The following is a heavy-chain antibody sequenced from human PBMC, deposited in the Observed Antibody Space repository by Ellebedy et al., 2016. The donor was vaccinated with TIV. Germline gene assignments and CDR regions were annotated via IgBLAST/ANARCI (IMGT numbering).Heavy chain of an antibody. D-gene: IGHD2-2*03. V-gene: IGHV2-5*02. Sequence: SGPTLVKPTQTLTLTCTFSGFSLNTSGVGVGWIRQSPGKAMEWLTFIYWDDDKSYRPSLESRLTITKDTSKNQVVLTMTNVDPLDTATYYCARAWGGSCFDYWGQGTLATVSS. CDR3: ARAWGGSCFDY. CDR2: IYWDDDK. CDR1: GFSLNTSGVG. J-gene: IGHJ4*02.